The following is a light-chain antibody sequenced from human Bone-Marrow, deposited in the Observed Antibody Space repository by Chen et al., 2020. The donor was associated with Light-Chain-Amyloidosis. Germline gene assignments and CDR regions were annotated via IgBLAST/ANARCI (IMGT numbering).Light chain of an antibody. CDR1: RSNIGAPYD. V-gene: IGLV1-40*01. J-gene: IGLJ2*01. CDR2: GNN. Sequence: QSVLTQPPSVSGAPGQRVTISCTGSRSNIGAPYDVHWYQQLPGTDPKLLIYGNNNRPSGVPDRFSGSKSGSSASLAITGLRADDEADYYCQSYDTRLRGSIFGGGTRLTVL. CDR3: QSYDTRLRGSI.